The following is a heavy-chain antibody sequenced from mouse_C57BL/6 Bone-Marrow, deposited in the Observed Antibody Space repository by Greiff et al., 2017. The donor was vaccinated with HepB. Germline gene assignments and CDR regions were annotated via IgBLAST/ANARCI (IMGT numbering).Heavy chain of an antibody. J-gene: IGHJ4*01. CDR2: ISSGGDYI. V-gene: IGHV5-9-1*02. CDR1: GFTFSSYA. Sequence: EVKVVESGEGLVKPGGSLKLSCAASGFTFSSYAMSWVRQTPEQRLEWVAYISSGGDYIYYADTVKGRFTFSRDNARNTLYLQMSRLKSEDTAMYYCTREGDYSNFPLAMYYWGQGTSVTVAS. D-gene: IGHD2-5*01. CDR3: TREGDYSNFPLAMYY.